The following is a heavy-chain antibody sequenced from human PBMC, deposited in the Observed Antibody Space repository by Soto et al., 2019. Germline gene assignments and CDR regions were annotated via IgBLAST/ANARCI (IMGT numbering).Heavy chain of an antibody. CDR3: ALRYCGGDCYGLWFDP. V-gene: IGHV2-5*02. CDR2: IYWDDEK. CDR1: GVSLRTSGVG. D-gene: IGHD2-21*02. J-gene: IGHJ5*02. Sequence: QITLKESGPPLVKPTQTLTLTCSFSGVSLRTSGVGVAWIRQPPGKAPEWLALIYWDDEKHYSPSLKSRLTITKDTSKNQVVLTMINMDPVDTGTYYCALRYCGGDCYGLWFDPWGQGTLVTVSS.